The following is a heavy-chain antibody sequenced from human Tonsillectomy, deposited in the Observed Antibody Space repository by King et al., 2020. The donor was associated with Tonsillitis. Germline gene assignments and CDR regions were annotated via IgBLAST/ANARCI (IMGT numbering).Heavy chain of an antibody. V-gene: IGHV3-30*18. CDR1: EFTFSSYG. Sequence: VQLVESGGGVVQPGRSLTLSCAASEFTFSSYGMHWVRQAPGRGLEWVADISYDGSKKYFADSVKGRFTISRDNFKNTLYLQVNSLRPEDTGVYYCAKAQGSYGDYGPLDYWGPGRLVTVCS. CDR3: AKAQGSYGDYGPLDY. D-gene: IGHD4-17*01. J-gene: IGHJ4*02. CDR2: ISYDGSKK.